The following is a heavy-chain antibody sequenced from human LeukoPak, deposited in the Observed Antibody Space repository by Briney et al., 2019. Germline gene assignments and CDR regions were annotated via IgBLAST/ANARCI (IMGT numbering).Heavy chain of an antibody. V-gene: IGHV1-18*01. CDR1: GYTFSRYG. J-gene: IGHJ4*02. D-gene: IGHD6-19*01. CDR2: ISGYNGHT. Sequence: ASVKVSCKASGYTFSRYGISWVRQAPGQGLEWMGWISGYNGHTKYAQKVQGRVTMTTDTSTSTAYMELRSLRSDDTAVYYCARGGTSGWRTPNDDYWGQGTLVTVSS. CDR3: ARGGTSGWRTPNDDY.